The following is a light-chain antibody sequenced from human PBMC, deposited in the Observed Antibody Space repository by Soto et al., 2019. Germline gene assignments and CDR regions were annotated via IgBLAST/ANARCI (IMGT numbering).Light chain of an antibody. CDR1: QSIGSW. V-gene: IGKV1-5*01. CDR2: DAS. Sequence: DIQLTQSHSTLSASVGERVTLTCRASQSIGSWLAWYQQKPGKAPKLLIYDASSLESGVPSRFSGSGSGTEFTLTISSLQPDDFATYYCQQYHNFWTFGQGTKVDIK. J-gene: IGKJ1*01. CDR3: QQYHNFWT.